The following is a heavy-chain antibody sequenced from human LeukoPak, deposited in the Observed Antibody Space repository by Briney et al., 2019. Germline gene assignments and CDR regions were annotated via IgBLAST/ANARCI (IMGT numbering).Heavy chain of an antibody. Sequence: GGSLRLSCAASGFISDHYAMHWVRQPPGKGLEWVCLISGDGGGTYYTDSVKGRFTIFRDNSKNSLYLQMNSLRTEDTALYYCAKESDAFDLWGQGTMVTVSP. CDR3: AKESDAFDL. V-gene: IGHV3-43*02. CDR1: GFISDHYA. CDR2: ISGDGGGT. J-gene: IGHJ3*01.